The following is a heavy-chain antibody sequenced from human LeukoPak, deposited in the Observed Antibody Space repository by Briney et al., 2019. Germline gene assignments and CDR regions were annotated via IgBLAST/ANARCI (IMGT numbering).Heavy chain of an antibody. CDR1: GGSFSSYL. Sequence: PSETLSLTCAVYGGSFSSYLWSWLRQSPGKGLEWIGEITDSGRTNYNTSLKSRLTISVDTSKNQFSLKLSSVTPADTAVYYCARGKYDFWSGYYPPYSYYYGMDIWGQGTTVTVSS. V-gene: IGHV4-34*01. J-gene: IGHJ6*02. CDR3: ARGKYDFWSGYYPPYSYYYGMDI. D-gene: IGHD3-3*01. CDR2: ITDSGRT.